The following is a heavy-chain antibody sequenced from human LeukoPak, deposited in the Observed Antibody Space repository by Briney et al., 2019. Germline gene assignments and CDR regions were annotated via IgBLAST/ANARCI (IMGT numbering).Heavy chain of an antibody. V-gene: IGHV3-21*01. CDR3: ARDYFDSSDYPQTYYYYYMEV. D-gene: IGHD3-22*01. CDR2: ISSTSTFI. J-gene: IGHJ6*03. CDR1: GFTFSRYS. Sequence: PGGSLRLSCAASGFTFSRYSTNWVRQAPGKGLEWVASISSTSTFIYSADSVKGRFTISRDTAKNSLFLQMNSLRAEDTAIYYCARDYFDSSDYPQTYYYYYMEVWGKGTTVTVSS.